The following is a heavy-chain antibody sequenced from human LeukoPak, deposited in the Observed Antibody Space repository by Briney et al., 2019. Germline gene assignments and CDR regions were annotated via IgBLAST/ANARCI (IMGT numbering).Heavy chain of an antibody. D-gene: IGHD5-12*01. CDR1: AGTFSSYT. CDR2: IIPILGIA. CDR3: ARGRYSGNDSARLLGY. Sequence: GSSVKVSCKASAGTFSSYTISWVRQAPGQGLEWMGRIIPILGIANYAQKFQGRVTITADKSTSTAYMELSSLRSEDTAVYYCARGRYSGNDSARLLGYWGQGTLVTVSS. J-gene: IGHJ4*02. V-gene: IGHV1-69*02.